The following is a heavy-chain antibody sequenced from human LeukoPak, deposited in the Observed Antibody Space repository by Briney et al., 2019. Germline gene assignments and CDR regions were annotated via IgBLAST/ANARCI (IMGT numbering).Heavy chain of an antibody. D-gene: IGHD6-19*01. Sequence: ASVKVSCKASGYTLTNYAIHWVRQAPGQGLEWMGWFNSDTGNTEYSQKFQGRVTISRDTSANTAYMELNRLRPEDTAVFYCVRGGPNKSGWTLDYWGQGTLVTVSS. CDR2: FNSDTGNT. J-gene: IGHJ4*02. CDR3: VRGGPNKSGWTLDY. V-gene: IGHV1-3*01. CDR1: GYTLTNYA.